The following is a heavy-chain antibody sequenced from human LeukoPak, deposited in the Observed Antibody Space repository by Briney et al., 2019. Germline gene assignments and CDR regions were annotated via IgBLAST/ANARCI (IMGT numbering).Heavy chain of an antibody. CDR1: GFTFSSYG. CDR3: AKLNSGYDSEFDY. CDR2: ISYDGSNK. Sequence: GGSLRLSCAASGFTFSSYGMHWVRQAPGKGLEWVAVISYDGSNKYYADSVKGRFTISRDNSKNTLYLQMNSLRAEDTAVYYCAKLNSGYDSEFDYWGQGILVTVSS. D-gene: IGHD5-12*01. V-gene: IGHV3-30*18. J-gene: IGHJ4*02.